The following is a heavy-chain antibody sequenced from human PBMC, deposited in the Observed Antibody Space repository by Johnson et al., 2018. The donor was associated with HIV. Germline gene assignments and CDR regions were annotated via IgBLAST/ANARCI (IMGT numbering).Heavy chain of an antibody. CDR2: ITWNGGSS. CDR3: ARELTYYYGSGSYPSGLDAFDI. V-gene: IGHV3-20*04. Sequence: EKLVESGGGVVRPGGSLRLSCAASGFSFDDYGMNWVRQVPGKGLEWVSGITWNGGSSTYADSVKGRFTISRDNAKDSLYLQMNSLRAEDTALYYCARELTYYYGSGSYPSGLDAFDIWGQGTMVTVSS. CDR1: GFSFDDYG. D-gene: IGHD3-10*01. J-gene: IGHJ3*02.